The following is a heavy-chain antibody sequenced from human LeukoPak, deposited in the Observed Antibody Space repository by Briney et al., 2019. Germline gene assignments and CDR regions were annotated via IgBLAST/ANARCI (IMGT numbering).Heavy chain of an antibody. CDR1: GFTFSSYA. V-gene: IGHV3-23*01. Sequence: GGSLRLSCAASGFTFSSYAMSWVRQAPGKGLEWVSAISGSGGSTYYADSVKGRFTISRDNSKNTLYPQMNSLRAEDTAVYYCAKDSSGYYYDNWFDPWGQGTLVTVSS. CDR2: ISGSGGST. J-gene: IGHJ5*02. D-gene: IGHD3-22*01. CDR3: AKDSSGYYYDNWFDP.